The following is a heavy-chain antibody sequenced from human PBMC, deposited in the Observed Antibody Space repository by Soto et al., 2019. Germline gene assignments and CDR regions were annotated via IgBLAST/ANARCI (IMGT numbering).Heavy chain of an antibody. Sequence: ASVKVSCKASGYTFTSYAMHWVRQAPGQRLEWMGWINAGNGNTKYSQKFQGRVTITRDTSASTAYMELSSLRSEDTAVYYCARDPINIVLVPAAITWFDPWGQGTLVTVSS. J-gene: IGHJ5*02. V-gene: IGHV1-3*01. CDR3: ARDPINIVLVPAAITWFDP. CDR1: GYTFTSYA. D-gene: IGHD2-2*01. CDR2: INAGNGNT.